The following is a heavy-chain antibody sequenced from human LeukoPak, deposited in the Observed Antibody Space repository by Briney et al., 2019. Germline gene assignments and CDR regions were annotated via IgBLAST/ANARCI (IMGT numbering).Heavy chain of an antibody. CDR3: ARGDLGGDFSYMDV. Sequence: SETLSLTCTVSGGSISSGDSYWSWIRQPPGKGLEWIGYIYSSGSTYYNPSLKSRVTISVDTSKNQFSLKLYSVTAADTAVYYCARGDLGGDFSYMDVWGKGTTVTVSS. V-gene: IGHV4-30-4*01. D-gene: IGHD1-26*01. CDR1: GGSISSGDSY. CDR2: IYSSGST. J-gene: IGHJ6*03.